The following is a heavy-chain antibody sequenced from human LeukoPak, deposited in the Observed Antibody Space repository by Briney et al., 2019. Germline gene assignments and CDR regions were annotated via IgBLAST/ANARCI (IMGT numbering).Heavy chain of an antibody. CDR1: GYTLSSYG. V-gene: IGHV1-18*01. J-gene: IGHJ3*02. CDR2: ISAHNGNT. D-gene: IGHD3-9*01. CDR3: ARQSMTGNERGDDAFDI. Sequence: ASVKVSCKASGYTLSSYGISWVRQAPGQGLEWMGWISAHNGNTNYAQKFQGRVAMTTDTSTSTAYMELRSLRADDTAVYYCARQSMTGNERGDDAFDIWGQGTMVTVSS.